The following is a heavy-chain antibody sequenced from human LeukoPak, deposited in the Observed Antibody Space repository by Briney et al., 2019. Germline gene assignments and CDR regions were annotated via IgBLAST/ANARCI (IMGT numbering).Heavy chain of an antibody. CDR3: AKDLNYGGHGMGYSDY. J-gene: IGHJ4*02. CDR1: GFAFSSYA. CDR2: ISGSGGST. Sequence: GGSLRLSCAASGFAFSSYAMSWVRQAPGKGLEWVSTISGSGGSTYHADSVKGRFTISRDNSKNTLYLQMNSLRAEDTAVYYCAKDLNYGGHGMGYSDYWGQGTLVTVSS. D-gene: IGHD4-17*01. V-gene: IGHV3-23*01.